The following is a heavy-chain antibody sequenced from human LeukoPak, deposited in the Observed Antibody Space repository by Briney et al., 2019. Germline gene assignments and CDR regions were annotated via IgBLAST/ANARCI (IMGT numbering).Heavy chain of an antibody. CDR1: GYSISSGYY. V-gene: IGHV4-38-2*02. J-gene: IGHJ5*02. CDR3: ARASSSWYADPRWFDP. D-gene: IGHD6-13*01. Sequence: SETLSLTCTVSGYSISSGYYWGWIRQPPGKGLEWIGSIYHSGSTNYNPSLKSRVTISVDTSKNQFSLKLSSVTAADTAVYYCARASSSWYADPRWFDPWGQGTLVTVSS. CDR2: IYHSGST.